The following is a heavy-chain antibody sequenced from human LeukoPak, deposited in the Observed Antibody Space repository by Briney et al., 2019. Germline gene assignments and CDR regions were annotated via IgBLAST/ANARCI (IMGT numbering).Heavy chain of an antibody. CDR2: INHSGST. Sequence: SETLSLTCAVYGGSFSGYYWSWIRQPPGKGLEWIGEINHSGSTNYNPSLKSRVTISVDTSKNQFSLKLSSVTAADTAVYYCARGYGWYYYYMDVWGKGTTVTVSS. CDR1: GGSFSGYY. D-gene: IGHD3-16*01. J-gene: IGHJ6*03. CDR3: ARGYGWYYYYMDV. V-gene: IGHV4-34*01.